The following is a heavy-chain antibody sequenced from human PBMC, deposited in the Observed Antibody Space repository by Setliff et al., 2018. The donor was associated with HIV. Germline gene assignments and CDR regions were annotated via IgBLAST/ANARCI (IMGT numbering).Heavy chain of an antibody. V-gene: IGHV4-31*03. CDR3: AIVPSWGEAPFAFDV. Sequence: SETLSLTCTLSGFSISSDGFYWNWIRQRPGKGLEWIGYIFGSGITYYNPSLKSRLRISIDTSANQFSVELSSVTAADTALYFCAIVPSWGEAPFAFDVWGLGTMVTVSS. J-gene: IGHJ3*01. CDR1: GFSISSDGFY. D-gene: IGHD7-27*01. CDR2: IFGSGIT.